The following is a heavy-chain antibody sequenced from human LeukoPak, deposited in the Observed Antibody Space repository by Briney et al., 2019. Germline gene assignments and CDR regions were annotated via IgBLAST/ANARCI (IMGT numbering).Heavy chain of an antibody. J-gene: IGHJ4*02. CDR2: ISWNSGSI. D-gene: IGHD2-8*01. CDR1: GFTFDDYA. Sequence: PGGSLRLSCAASGFTFDDYAMHWVRQAPGEGLEWVSGISWNSGSIGYADSVKGRFTISRDNAKKSLYLQMNSLRAEDTAVHYCARAARGCTTGSCYSDYWGQGTLVTVSS. CDR3: ARAARGCTTGSCYSDY. V-gene: IGHV3-9*01.